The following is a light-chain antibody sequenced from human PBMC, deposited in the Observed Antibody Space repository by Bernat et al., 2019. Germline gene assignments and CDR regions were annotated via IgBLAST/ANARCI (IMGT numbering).Light chain of an antibody. J-gene: IGLJ1*01. V-gene: IGLV2-23*02. Sequence: QSALTQPASVSGSPGQSITISCTGTSSDVGSYNLVSWYQQHPGKAPKVMIYEVTKRPSGVSNRFSGSKSGNTASLTISGLQAGDEADYYCCACAGSTTFYVFGTGTKVTVL. CDR3: CACAGSTTFYV. CDR1: SSDVGSYNL. CDR2: EVT.